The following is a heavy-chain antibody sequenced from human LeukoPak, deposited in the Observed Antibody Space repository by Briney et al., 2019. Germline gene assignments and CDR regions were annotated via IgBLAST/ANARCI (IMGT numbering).Heavy chain of an antibody. D-gene: IGHD3-16*01. J-gene: IGHJ4*02. CDR3: AKKGGEGRAVAFYYFDY. Sequence: GGSLRLSCAASGFTFSSYAMSWVRQAPGKGLEWVSGISGSGGNTYYADSMKGRFTISRDSSKNTLYLQMNSLRAEDTALYYCAKKGGEGRAVAFYYFDYWGQGTLVTVSS. V-gene: IGHV3-23*01. CDR1: GFTFSSYA. CDR2: ISGSGGNT.